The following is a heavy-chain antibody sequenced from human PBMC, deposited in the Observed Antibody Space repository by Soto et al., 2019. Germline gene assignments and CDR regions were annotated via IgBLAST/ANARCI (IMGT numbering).Heavy chain of an antibody. CDR3: ARVTESYTWTDVLMDA. CDR1: GFTFSSYT. CDR2: ISSSTTYI. Sequence: EVQLVESGGGLVKPGGSLRLSCAASGFTFSSYTMNWVRQAPGKGVEWVSSISSSTTYIYYAASVTGRFTISRDNAKTSLLLPMICLGAGDTAVYYCARVTESYTWTDVLMDAWGQGTTVTVSS. D-gene: IGHD1-20*01. V-gene: IGHV3-21*01. J-gene: IGHJ6*02.